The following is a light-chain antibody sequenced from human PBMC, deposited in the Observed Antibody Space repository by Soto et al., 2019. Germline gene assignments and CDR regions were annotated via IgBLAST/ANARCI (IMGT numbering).Light chain of an antibody. V-gene: IGLV2-14*01. CDR3: SSYTSSSALYV. CDR2: EVS. CDR1: SSDIGGYNY. Sequence: QSVLTQPASVSGSPGQPITISCAGTSSDIGGYNYVSWYQQHPGKAPKVMIYEVSNRPSGVSNRFSGYKSGNTASLTISGLQAEDEADSYCSSYTSSSALYVSGSGTTVTVL. J-gene: IGLJ1*01.